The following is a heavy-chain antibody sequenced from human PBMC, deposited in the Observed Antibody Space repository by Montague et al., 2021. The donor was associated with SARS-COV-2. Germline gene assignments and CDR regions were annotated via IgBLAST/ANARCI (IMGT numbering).Heavy chain of an antibody. V-gene: IGHV2-70*01. D-gene: IGHD3-9*01. J-gene: IGHJ6*02. CDR2: IDWDYDK. CDR1: GFSLSTSGMC. CDR3: ARMDILTGYYAYGMDV. Sequence: VKPTQTLTLTCTFSGFSLSTSGMCVSWISQPPGNALEWLALIDWDYDKYYSTSLKTRLTISKDTSKNQVVLTMTNMDPVDTATYYCARMDILTGYYAYGMDVWGQGTTVTVSS.